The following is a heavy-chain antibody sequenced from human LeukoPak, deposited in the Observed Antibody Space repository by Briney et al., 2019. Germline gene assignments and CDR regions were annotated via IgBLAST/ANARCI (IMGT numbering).Heavy chain of an antibody. CDR1: GFTFSDYY. V-gene: IGHV3-11*01. Sequence: GGSLRLSCAASGFTFSDYYMSWIRQAPGKGLEWVSYISSSGSTIYYADSVKGRFTISRDNAKNSLYLQMNSLRAEDTAVYYCVSRVGATSPDYWGQGTLVTVSS. D-gene: IGHD1-26*01. J-gene: IGHJ4*02. CDR2: ISSSGSTI. CDR3: VSRVGATSPDY.